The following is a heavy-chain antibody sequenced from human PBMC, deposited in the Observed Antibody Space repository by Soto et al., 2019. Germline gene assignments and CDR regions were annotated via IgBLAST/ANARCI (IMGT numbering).Heavy chain of an antibody. V-gene: IGHV3-23*01. CDR1: GFTFSTYA. D-gene: IGHD3-10*01. Sequence: GGSLRLSCAASGFTFSTYAMSWVRQAPGKGLEWVSAISTSVGSTYYTDSVKGRFTISRDNSKNTLYLQMNSLRAEDTAVYYCAKDRIWFGITYWGQGTLVTVSS. J-gene: IGHJ4*02. CDR3: AKDRIWFGITY. CDR2: ISTSVGST.